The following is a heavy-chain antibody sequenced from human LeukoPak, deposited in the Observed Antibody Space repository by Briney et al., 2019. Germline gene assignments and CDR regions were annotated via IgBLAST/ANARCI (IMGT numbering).Heavy chain of an antibody. CDR1: GFTFSDYY. V-gene: IGHV3-11*04. CDR2: ISSSCRTI. D-gene: IGHD5-24*01. CDR3: TRHHTVGYNFWY. J-gene: IGHJ4*02. Sequence: GGSLRLSCAASGFTFSDYYMSWVRPAPGKGLEWLSYISSSCRTIYYAVSVKGRFTVSRDNAQNSLYLQMYSLRAEDTAVYYCTRHHTVGYNFWYWGPGALVTVSS.